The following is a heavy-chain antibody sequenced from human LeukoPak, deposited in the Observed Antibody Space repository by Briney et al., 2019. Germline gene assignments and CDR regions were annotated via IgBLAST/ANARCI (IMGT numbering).Heavy chain of an antibody. Sequence: GGSLRLSCAASGFTFSSYGMHWVRQAPGKGLEWVAFIRYDGSNKYYADSVKGRFTISRDNSKNTLYLQMNSLRAEDTAVYYCARVGRNYFDYWGQGTLVTVSS. CDR2: IRYDGSNK. CDR1: GFTFSSYG. D-gene: IGHD3-10*01. CDR3: ARVGRNYFDY. J-gene: IGHJ4*02. V-gene: IGHV3-30*02.